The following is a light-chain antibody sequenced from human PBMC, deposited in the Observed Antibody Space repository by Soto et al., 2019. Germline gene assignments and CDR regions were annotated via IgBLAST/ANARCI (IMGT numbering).Light chain of an antibody. V-gene: IGLV2-14*01. J-gene: IGLJ1*01. CDR1: VSDIAGYNY. CDR2: QVT. Sequence: QSLLAQPSSLSGSPGQSITISCTGTVSDIAGYNYVSWFQQHPGKAPKLMMYQVTIRPSGVSNRFSGAKSGNTASLTISGLQAEDEAEYYCSSFTSTTSIYVFGTGTKVTVL. CDR3: SSFTSTTSIYV.